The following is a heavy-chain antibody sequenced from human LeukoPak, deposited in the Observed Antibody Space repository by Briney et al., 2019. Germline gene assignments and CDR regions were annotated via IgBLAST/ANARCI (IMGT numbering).Heavy chain of an antibody. J-gene: IGHJ6*03. D-gene: IGHD2-2*01. Sequence: GGSVRLSCAASGFSFSTYSMNWVRQAPGKGLEWVSSISSTSSYIYYADSLKGRFTISRDNAKNSMYLQMNSLRAEDTAVYYCARESGSRSYYYYMDVWGKGTTVTVSS. CDR1: GFSFSTYS. V-gene: IGHV3-21*01. CDR3: ARESGSRSYYYYMDV. CDR2: ISSTSSYI.